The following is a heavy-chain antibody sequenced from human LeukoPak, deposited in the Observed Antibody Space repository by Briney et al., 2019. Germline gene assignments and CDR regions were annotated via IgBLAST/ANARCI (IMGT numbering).Heavy chain of an antibody. V-gene: IGHV1-18*01. J-gene: IGHJ4*02. CDR1: GFSFISYG. Sequence: GASVTVSCKASGFSFISYGFSWVRQAPGQGLEWMGWIGGYDGDRHYAQQFQGRVTITTDTSTSTAYMELRSLRSDDTAVYYCARDLRNFYDSSGYYRDFDYWGQGTLVTVSS. CDR2: IGGYDGDR. CDR3: ARDLRNFYDSSGYYRDFDY. D-gene: IGHD3-22*01.